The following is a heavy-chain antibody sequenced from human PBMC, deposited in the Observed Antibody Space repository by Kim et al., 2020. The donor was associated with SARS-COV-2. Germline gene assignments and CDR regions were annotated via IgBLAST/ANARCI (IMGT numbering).Heavy chain of an antibody. V-gene: IGHV4-39*01. J-gene: IGHJ4*02. CDR1: GGSISNSSYY. CDR3: ASGVRTFTGYDGHFDY. Sequence: SETLSLTCTVSGGSISNSSYYWGWIRQPPGKGLEWIVTIYYGGTAYYNPSLKSRVTISVDTSKNQFSLKLSSVTAADTAVYYCASGVRTFTGYDGHFDYWGQGTLVTVSS. D-gene: IGHD5-12*01. CDR2: IYYGGTA.